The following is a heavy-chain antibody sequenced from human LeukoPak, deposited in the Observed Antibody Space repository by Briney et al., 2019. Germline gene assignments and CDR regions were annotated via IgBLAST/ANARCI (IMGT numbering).Heavy chain of an antibody. CDR2: MNPNSGNT. V-gene: IGHV1-8*01. J-gene: IGHJ6*03. CDR1: GYTFTSYD. D-gene: IGHD3-9*01. CDR3: ARGVLRYFDWLLYYYYYMDV. Sequence: GASVKVSCKASGYTFTSYDINWVRQATGQGLEWMGWMNPNSGNTGYAQKFQGRVTMTRNTSISTAYMELSSLRSEDTAVYYCARGVLRYFDWLLYYYYYMDVWGKGTTVTISS.